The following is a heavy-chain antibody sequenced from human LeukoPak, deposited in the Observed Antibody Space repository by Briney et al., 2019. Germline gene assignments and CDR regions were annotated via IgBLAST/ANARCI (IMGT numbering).Heavy chain of an antibody. D-gene: IGHD6-6*01. V-gene: IGHV3-23*01. Sequence: PGGSLRLSCAASGLTFSSYAMSWVRQVPGKGLEWVSGISGSGGSTYYPDFVKGRFTISRDHAKNALYLQMNSVRAEETAVYYCARELGIAARGKGYWGQGTLVTVSS. CDR1: GLTFSSYA. J-gene: IGHJ4*02. CDR3: ARELGIAARGKGY. CDR2: ISGSGGST.